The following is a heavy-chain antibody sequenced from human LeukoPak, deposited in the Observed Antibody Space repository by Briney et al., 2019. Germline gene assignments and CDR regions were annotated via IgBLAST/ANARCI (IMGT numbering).Heavy chain of an antibody. CDR1: GYTFTSYY. V-gene: IGHV1-46*01. CDR2: INPSGGST. D-gene: IGHD3-10*01. J-gene: IGHJ6*03. Sequence: ASLKVSCKASGYTFTSYYMHWVRQAPGQGLERMGIINPSGGSTSYAQKFQGRVTMTRNTSISTAYMELSSLRSEDTAVYYCARAVRRITMVRGVFYYYYYMDVWGKGTTVTISS. CDR3: ARAVRRITMVRGVFYYYYYMDV.